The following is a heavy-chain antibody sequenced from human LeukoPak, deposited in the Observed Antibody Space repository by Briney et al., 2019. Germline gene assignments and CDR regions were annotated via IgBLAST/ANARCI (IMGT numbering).Heavy chain of an antibody. D-gene: IGHD3-10*01. CDR2: ISGSGGST. CDR3: ATKKYYYGSGSYYYFDY. V-gene: IGHV3-23*01. J-gene: IGHJ4*02. Sequence: GGSLRLSCAASGSTFSSYAMSWVRQAPGKGLEWVSAISGSGGSTYYADSVKGRFTISRDNSKNTLYLQMNSLRAEDTAVYYCATKKYYYGSGSYYYFDYWGQGTLVTVSS. CDR1: GSTFSSYA.